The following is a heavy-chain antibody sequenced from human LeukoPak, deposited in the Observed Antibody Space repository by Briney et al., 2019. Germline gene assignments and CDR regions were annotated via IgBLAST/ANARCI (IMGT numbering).Heavy chain of an antibody. CDR1: GGSFSGYY. CDR3: ARGLVAAAPLLDY. J-gene: IGHJ4*02. V-gene: IGHV4-34*01. Sequence: PSETLSLTCAVYGGSFSGYYWSWIRQPPGKGLEWIGEINHSGSTNYNPSLKSRVTISVDTSKNQFSLKLSSVTAADTAVYYCARGLVAAAPLLDYWGQGTLVTVSS. CDR2: INHSGST. D-gene: IGHD6-13*01.